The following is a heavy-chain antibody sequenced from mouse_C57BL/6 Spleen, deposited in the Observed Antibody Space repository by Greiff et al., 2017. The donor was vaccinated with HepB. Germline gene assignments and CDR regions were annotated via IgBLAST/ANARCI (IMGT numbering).Heavy chain of an antibody. CDR2: ISYSGST. V-gene: IGHV3-8*01. D-gene: IGHD2-1*01. CDR1: GYSITSDY. J-gene: IGHJ1*03. CDR3: ARRGPYYGNYERYSDV. Sequence: EVKLMESGPGLAKPSQTLSLTCSVTGYSITSDYWNWIRKFPGNKLEYMGYISYSGSTYYNPSLKSRISITRDTSKNQYYLQLNSVTTEDTATYYCARRGPYYGNYERYSDVWGTGTTVTVSS.